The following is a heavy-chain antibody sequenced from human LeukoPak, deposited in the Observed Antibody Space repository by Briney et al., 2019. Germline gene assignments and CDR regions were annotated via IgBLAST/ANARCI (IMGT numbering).Heavy chain of an antibody. CDR2: IYHSGST. CDR1: GGSISSSNW. CDR3: ARHGYYYDSSGYPRD. J-gene: IGHJ4*02. Sequence: SETLSLTCAVSGGSISSSNWWSWVRQPPGKGLEWIGEIYHSGSTNYNPSLKSRVTISVDKSKNQFSLKLSPVTAADTAVYYCARHGYYYDSSGYPRDWGQGTLVTVSS. V-gene: IGHV4-4*02. D-gene: IGHD3-22*01.